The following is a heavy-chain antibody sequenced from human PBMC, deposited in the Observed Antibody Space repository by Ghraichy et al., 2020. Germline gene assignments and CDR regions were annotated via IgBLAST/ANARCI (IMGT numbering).Heavy chain of an antibody. J-gene: IGHJ6*02. CDR3: ARVGGPLDQGTYYYYGMDV. Sequence: GGSLRLSCAASGFTFSSYSMNWVRQAPGKGLEWVSSISSSSSYIYYADSVKGRFTISRDNAKNSLYLQMNSLRAEDTAVYYCARVGGPLDQGTYYYYGMDVWGQGTTVTVSS. D-gene: IGHD1-1*01. V-gene: IGHV3-21*01. CDR2: ISSSSSYI. CDR1: GFTFSSYS.